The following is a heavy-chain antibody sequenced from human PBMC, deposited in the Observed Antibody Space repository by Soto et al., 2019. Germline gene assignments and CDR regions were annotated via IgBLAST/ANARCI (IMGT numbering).Heavy chain of an antibody. V-gene: IGHV1-18*01. D-gene: IGHD6-13*01. Sequence: GASVKVSCKASGYTFTIYGISWVRQAPGQGLEWMGWISAYNGNTNYAQKLQGRVTMTTDASTSTAYMELSSLRSDDTAMYYCARDLAAADYWGQGTLVTVSS. CDR2: ISAYNGNT. CDR1: GYTFTIYG. CDR3: ARDLAAADY. J-gene: IGHJ4*02.